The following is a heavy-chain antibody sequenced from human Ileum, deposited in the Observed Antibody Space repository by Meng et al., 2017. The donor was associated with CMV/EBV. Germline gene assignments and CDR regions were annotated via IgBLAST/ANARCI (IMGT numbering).Heavy chain of an antibody. CDR2: IDTNTGNP. CDR1: GYTFTNNN. D-gene: IGHD1-26*01. J-gene: IGHJ4*02. V-gene: IGHV7-4-1*02. CDR3: ARDGLSGRYFDY. Sequence: SCKTSGYTFTNNNIIWVRQAPGQGPEWMGWIDTNTGNPTYAQGFIGRFVFSLDTSVNTAYLQISSLKAEDTAVYYCARDGLSGRYFDYWGQGTLVTVSS.